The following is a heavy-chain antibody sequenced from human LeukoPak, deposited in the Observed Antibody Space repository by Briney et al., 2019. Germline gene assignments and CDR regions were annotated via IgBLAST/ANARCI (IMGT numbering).Heavy chain of an antibody. V-gene: IGHV1-18*01. Sequence: ASVKVSCKASGYTFTSYGISWVRQAPGQGLEWMGWISPYNGNTNYAQKLQGRVTMITDTSTSTAYMELRSLRSDDTAVYYCARDHRIMITFGGVIAFDYWGQGTLVTVSS. CDR3: ARDHRIMITFGGVIAFDY. CDR2: ISPYNGNT. J-gene: IGHJ4*02. CDR1: GYTFTSYG. D-gene: IGHD3-16*02.